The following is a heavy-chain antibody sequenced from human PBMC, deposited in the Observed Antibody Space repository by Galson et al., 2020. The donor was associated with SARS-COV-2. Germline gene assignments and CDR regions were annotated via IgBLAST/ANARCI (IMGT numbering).Heavy chain of an antibody. CDR3: ARDLGYYQGLDV. J-gene: IGHJ6*02. CDR1: GFTFSNHA. V-gene: IGHV3-33*01. CDR2: VWLDGGAE. Sequence: GESLKISCEASGFTFSNHAMQWVRQPPGKGLEWVAIVWLDGGAEYYAESVKGRFTVSSDNSKTTLYLQMESLRAEDTAVYYCARDLGYYQGLDVWGQGTTVTVSS.